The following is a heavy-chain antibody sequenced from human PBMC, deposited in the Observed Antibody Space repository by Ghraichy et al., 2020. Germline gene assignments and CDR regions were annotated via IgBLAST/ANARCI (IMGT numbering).Heavy chain of an antibody. D-gene: IGHD3-22*01. Sequence: SETLSLTCTVSGGSISSSSYYWGWIRQPPGKGLEWIGSIYYSGSTYYNPSLKSRVTISVDTSKNQFSLKLSSVTAADTAVYYCARHDDSSGYSQHWGQGTLVTVSS. CDR2: IYYSGST. V-gene: IGHV4-39*01. CDR1: GGSISSSSYY. CDR3: ARHDDSSGYSQH. J-gene: IGHJ1*01.